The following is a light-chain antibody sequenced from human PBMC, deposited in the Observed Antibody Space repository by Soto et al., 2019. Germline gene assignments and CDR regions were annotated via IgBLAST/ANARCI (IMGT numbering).Light chain of an antibody. V-gene: IGLV1-47*01. CDR3: AAWDDSLTGHYV. CDR1: SSNIGNNY. CDR2: SNN. J-gene: IGLJ1*01. Sequence: QSVLTQPPSASGTPGQRVSISCSGNSSNIGNNYVSWYQHLPGTAPKLLIYSNNQRPSGVADRFSGSKSGTSASLAISGLRSEDEADYYCAAWDDSLTGHYVFGTGTKVTVL.